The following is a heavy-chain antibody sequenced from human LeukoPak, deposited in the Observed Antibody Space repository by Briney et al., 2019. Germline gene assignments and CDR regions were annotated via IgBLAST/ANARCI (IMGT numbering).Heavy chain of an antibody. V-gene: IGHV4-31*03. CDR2: IYYSGST. Sequence: SETLSLTCTVSGGSISSGGYYWSWIRQHPGKGLEWIGYIYYSGSTYYNPSLKSRVTISVDTSKNQFSLKLSSVTAADTAVYYCARGRVSRSGWYIFWGQGTLVTVSS. CDR1: GGSISSGGYY. D-gene: IGHD6-19*01. J-gene: IGHJ4*02. CDR3: ARGRVSRSGWYIF.